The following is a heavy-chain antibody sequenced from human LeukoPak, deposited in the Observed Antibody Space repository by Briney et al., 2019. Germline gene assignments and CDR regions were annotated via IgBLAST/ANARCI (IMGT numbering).Heavy chain of an antibody. D-gene: IGHD2-2*01. CDR3: ARDLKGYHFDY. CDR2: ISYDGGSI. J-gene: IGHJ4*02. Sequence: GGSLRLSCTVSGFPLGNAWMFWVRQAPGKGLEWVAVISYDGGSIYYADSVKGRFTISRDNSKNTLYLQMNSLRAEDTAVYYCARDLKGYHFDYWGQGTLVTVSS. V-gene: IGHV3-30*03. CDR1: GFPLGNAW.